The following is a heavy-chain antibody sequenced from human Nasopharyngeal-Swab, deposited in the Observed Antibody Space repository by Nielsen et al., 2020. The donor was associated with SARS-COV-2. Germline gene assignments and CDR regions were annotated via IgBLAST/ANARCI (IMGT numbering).Heavy chain of an antibody. CDR3: ARAIVAVSAAIWNYYYHCYMDV. Sequence: ASVQVSCKASGYTFTNYGFTWVLQAPAQGLEWIGWISAYDGNTNYAQKLQDRVTLTTDTSTRTAYMELRSLRSDDTAVYYCARAIVAVSAAIWNYYYHCYMDVWGKGTTVTVSS. J-gene: IGHJ6*03. D-gene: IGHD2-2*01. CDR1: GYTFTNYG. CDR2: ISAYDGNT. V-gene: IGHV1-18*04.